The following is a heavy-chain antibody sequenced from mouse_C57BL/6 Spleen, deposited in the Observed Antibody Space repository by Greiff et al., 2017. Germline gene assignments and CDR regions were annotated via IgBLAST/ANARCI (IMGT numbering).Heavy chain of an antibody. CDR3: TRPSTTVVAYYFDY. CDR2: IDPENGDT. V-gene: IGHV14-4*01. D-gene: IGHD1-1*01. CDR1: GFNIKDDY. J-gene: IGHJ2*01. Sequence: EVQLQQSGAELVRPGASVKLSCTASGFNIKDDYMHWVKQRPEQGLEWIGWIDPENGDTEYASKFQGKATITADTSSNTAYLQLSSLTSEDTAVYYCTRPSTTVVAYYFDYWGQGTTLTVSS.